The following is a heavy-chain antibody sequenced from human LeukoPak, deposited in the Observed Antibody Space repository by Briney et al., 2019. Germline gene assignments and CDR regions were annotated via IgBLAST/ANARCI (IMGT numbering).Heavy chain of an antibody. CDR1: GLTFSSYW. CDR3: ARDPLYGSGSS. V-gene: IGHV3-7*01. Sequence: PGGSLRLSCAASGLTFSSYWMSWVRQAPGKGLEWVANIKHDGSEKYYVDSVKGRFTISRDNAKNSLYLQMNSLRAEDTAVYYCARDPLYGSGSSWGQGTLVTVSS. CDR2: IKHDGSEK. J-gene: IGHJ5*02. D-gene: IGHD3-10*01.